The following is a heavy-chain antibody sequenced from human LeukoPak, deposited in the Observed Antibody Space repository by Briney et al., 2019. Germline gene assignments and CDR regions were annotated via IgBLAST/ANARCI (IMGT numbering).Heavy chain of an antibody. CDR1: GDSITSGDYY. CDR3: ARHLRGSSWFDR. J-gene: IGHJ5*02. CDR2: MHYTGNT. V-gene: IGHV4-30-4*08. Sequence: PSQTLSLTCTVSGDSITSGDYYWTWIRQPPGKGLEGVAYMHYTGNTYYNSSLKSRLTISVDTSKNQFSLRLSFVTAADTAMYYCARHLRGSSWFDRWGQGTLVTVSS. D-gene: IGHD3-16*01.